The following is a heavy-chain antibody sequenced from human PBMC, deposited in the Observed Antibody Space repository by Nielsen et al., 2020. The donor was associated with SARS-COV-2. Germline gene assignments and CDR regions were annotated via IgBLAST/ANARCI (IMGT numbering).Heavy chain of an antibody. CDR3: ARDRGDSNPFDY. Sequence: ASVKVSCQASGYTFTGYYMHWVRQAPGQGLEWMGWINPNSGGTNYAQKFQGRVTMTRDTSISTAYMELSRLRSDDTAVYYCARDRGDSNPFDYWGQGTLVTVSS. CDR2: INPNSGGT. CDR1: GYTFTGYY. J-gene: IGHJ4*02. V-gene: IGHV1-2*02. D-gene: IGHD4-11*01.